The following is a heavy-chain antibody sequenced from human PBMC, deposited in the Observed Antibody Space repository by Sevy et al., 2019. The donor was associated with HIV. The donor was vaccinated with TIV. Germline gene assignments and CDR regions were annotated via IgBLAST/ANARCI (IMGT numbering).Heavy chain of an antibody. CDR3: AQGCGSGSPPDY. V-gene: IGHV3-23*01. D-gene: IGHD3-10*01. CDR1: GFTFNSYA. CDR2: ISGSGGST. Sequence: GGSLRLSCAASGFTFNSYAMSWVRQAPGKGLEWVSSISGSGGSTYYADSVKGRFTISRDNSKKTVVLEMNSLRGEDTAVYYCAQGCGSGSPPDYWGQGILVTVSS. J-gene: IGHJ4*02.